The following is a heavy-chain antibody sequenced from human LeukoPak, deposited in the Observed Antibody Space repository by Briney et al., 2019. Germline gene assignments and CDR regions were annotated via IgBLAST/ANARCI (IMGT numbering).Heavy chain of an antibody. J-gene: IGHJ4*02. D-gene: IGHD6-19*01. CDR1: GFTFDDYA. V-gene: IGHV3-9*01. Sequence: GGSLRLSCAASGFTFDDYAMHWVRQAPGKGLEWVSGISWNSGSIGYADSVKGRFTISRDNAKNSLYLQMNSLRAEDTALYYCARSPWEQWLVRGGYYFDYWGQGTLVTVSS. CDR3: ARSPWEQWLVRGGYYFDY. CDR2: ISWNSGSI.